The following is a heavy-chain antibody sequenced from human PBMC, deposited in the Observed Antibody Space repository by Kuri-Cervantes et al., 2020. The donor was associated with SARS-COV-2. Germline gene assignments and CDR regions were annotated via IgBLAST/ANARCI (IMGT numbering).Heavy chain of an antibody. Sequence: LSLTCAASVFTFSSYSMNWVRQAPGKGLEWVSSISSSSSYIYYADSVKGRFTISRDNAKNSLYLQMNSLRAEDTAVYYCAKDIRGWYRGLYYYGMDVWGQGTTVTVSS. J-gene: IGHJ6*02. CDR1: VFTFSSYS. CDR2: ISSSSSYI. D-gene: IGHD6-19*01. V-gene: IGHV3-21*01. CDR3: AKDIRGWYRGLYYYGMDV.